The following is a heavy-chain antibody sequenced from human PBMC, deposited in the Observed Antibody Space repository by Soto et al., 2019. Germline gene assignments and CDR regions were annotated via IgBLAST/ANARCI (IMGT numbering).Heavy chain of an antibody. D-gene: IGHD3-22*01. CDR1: GFTFDTYA. V-gene: IGHV3-64D*06. CDR2: ISSNGGST. Sequence: GGSLRLSCAASGFTFDTYAMSWVRQAPGKGLEYVSAISSNGGSTYYADSVKGRFTISRDNSKNTLYLQMSSLRAEDTAVYYCVKGYYDSSGYYVGTIFDYWGQGTLVTVSS. J-gene: IGHJ4*02. CDR3: VKGYYDSSGYYVGTIFDY.